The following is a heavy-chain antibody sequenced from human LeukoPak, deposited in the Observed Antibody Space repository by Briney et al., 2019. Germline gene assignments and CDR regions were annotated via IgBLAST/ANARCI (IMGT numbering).Heavy chain of an antibody. Sequence: PSETLSLTCTVSGGSISSYYWSWIRQPPGKGLEWIGYIYYSGSTNYNPSLKSRVTISVDTSKNQFSLKLSSVTAADTAVYYCARTAMVDPAAGHDAFDIWGQGTMVTVPS. CDR1: GGSISSYY. J-gene: IGHJ3*02. V-gene: IGHV4-59*01. CDR3: ARTAMVDPAAGHDAFDI. CDR2: IYYSGST. D-gene: IGHD5-18*01.